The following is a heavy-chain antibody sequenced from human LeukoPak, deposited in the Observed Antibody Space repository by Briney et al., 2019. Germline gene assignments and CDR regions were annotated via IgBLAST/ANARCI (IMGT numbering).Heavy chain of an antibody. CDR2: INTNTGNP. V-gene: IGHV7-4-1*02. D-gene: IGHD4-23*01. CDR3: ARVHPDYGGNSEWFDP. Sequence: ASVKVSCKASGYTFTSYAMNWVRQAPGQGLEWMGWINTNTGNPTYAQGFTGRFVFSLDTSVSTAYLQISSLKAEDTAVYYCARVHPDYGGNSEWFDPWGQGTLVTVSS. J-gene: IGHJ5*02. CDR1: GYTFTSYA.